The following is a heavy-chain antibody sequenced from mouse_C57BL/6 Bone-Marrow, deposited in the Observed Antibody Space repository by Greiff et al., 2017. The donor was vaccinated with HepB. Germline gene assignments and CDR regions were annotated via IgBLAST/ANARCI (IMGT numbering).Heavy chain of an antibody. V-gene: IGHV1-81*01. J-gene: IGHJ3*01. D-gene: IGHD2-4*01. CDR3: ARFDYDEGAWFAY. CDR1: GYTFTSYG. CDR2: IYPRSGNT. Sequence: QVQLQQSGAELARPGASVKLSCKASGYTFTSYGISWVKQSTGQGLEWIGEIYPRSGNTYYNEKFKGKATLTADKSSSTAYMALRSLTSEDSAVYFCARFDYDEGAWFAYWGQGTLVTVSA.